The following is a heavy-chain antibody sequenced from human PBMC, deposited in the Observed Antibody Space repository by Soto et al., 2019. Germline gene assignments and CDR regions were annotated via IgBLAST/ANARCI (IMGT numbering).Heavy chain of an antibody. V-gene: IGHV4-38-2*01. CDR3: ARGRSSSWPDAFDI. CDR1: GYSIGNTYY. D-gene: IGHD6-13*01. J-gene: IGHJ3*02. Sequence: SETLSLTCGVSGYSIGNTYYWAWIRQSPGKGLEWIGGFFRSGNTYYNPSLESRVTISVDTSKKQLSMTLRSVTAADTAVYYCARGRSSSWPDAFDIWGQGTMVTVS. CDR2: FFRSGNT.